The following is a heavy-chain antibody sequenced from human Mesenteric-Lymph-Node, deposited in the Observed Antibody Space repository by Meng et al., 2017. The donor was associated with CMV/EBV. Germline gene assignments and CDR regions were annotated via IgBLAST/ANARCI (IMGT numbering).Heavy chain of an antibody. V-gene: IGHV3-23*01. CDR2: INNNAGNR. Sequence: GESLKISCAASGFSFSTYAMSWVRQAPGKGQEWVSSINNNAGNRYYADSLKGRFTISRDNSKSTVYLQMNDLRAEDTAVYYCARRVHCFDYWGQGTLVTVSS. D-gene: IGHD3-3*01. CDR3: ARRVHCFDY. J-gene: IGHJ4*02. CDR1: GFSFSTYA.